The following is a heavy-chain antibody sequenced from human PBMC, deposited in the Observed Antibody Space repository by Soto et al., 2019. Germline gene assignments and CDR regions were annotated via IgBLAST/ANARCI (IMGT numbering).Heavy chain of an antibody. V-gene: IGHV4-59*01. CDR1: GGSISSYY. Sequence: QVQLQESGPGLVKPSETLSLTCTVSGGSISSYYWSWIRQPPGKGLEWIGYIYYSGSTNYNPSLKSRVTISVDTSKNQFSLKLSSVIAADTAVYYCARDSNWYFDLWGRGTLVTVSS. J-gene: IGHJ2*01. CDR3: ARDSNWYFDL. CDR2: IYYSGST.